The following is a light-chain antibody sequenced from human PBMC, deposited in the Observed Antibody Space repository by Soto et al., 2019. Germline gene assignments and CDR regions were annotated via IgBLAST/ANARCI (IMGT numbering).Light chain of an antibody. CDR3: QQYNNWPRS. Sequence: EIVMTQSPATLSVSPGERANLSCRASQSVSSNLAWYQQKPGQAPRLLIYGASIRATGIPARFSGSGSGTEFTLIFSSLQSVVFAVYYCQQYNNWPRSFGSGLRVDIK. CDR2: GAS. J-gene: IGKJ3*01. V-gene: IGKV3D-15*01. CDR1: QSVSSN.